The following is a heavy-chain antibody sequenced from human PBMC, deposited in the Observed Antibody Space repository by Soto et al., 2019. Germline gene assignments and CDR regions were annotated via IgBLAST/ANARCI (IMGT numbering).Heavy chain of an antibody. Sequence: GGSLRLSCAASGFTFSSYAMSWVRQAPGKGLEWVSAISGSGGSTHYADSVKGRFTISRDNSKNTLYLQMNSLRAEDTAVYYCAKGVAAAGTPFDYWGQGTLVTVSS. J-gene: IGHJ4*02. V-gene: IGHV3-23*01. CDR3: AKGVAAAGTPFDY. CDR1: GFTFSSYA. D-gene: IGHD6-13*01. CDR2: ISGSGGST.